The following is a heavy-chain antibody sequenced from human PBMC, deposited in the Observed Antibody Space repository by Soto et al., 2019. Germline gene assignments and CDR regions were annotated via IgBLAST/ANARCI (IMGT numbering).Heavy chain of an antibody. Sequence: SETLSLTCTVSGGSISSGDSYWAWIRQPPGKGLEWIGTTSLSGSAYYNPSLKSRVTISVDTSKNQFSLRLSSVTASDTAVYYCAKTFCTNGGCQKTVFDYWGQGALVTVSS. CDR2: TSLSGSA. V-gene: IGHV4-39*01. CDR3: AKTFCTNGGCQKTVFDY. D-gene: IGHD2-8*01. J-gene: IGHJ4*02. CDR1: GGSISSGDSY.